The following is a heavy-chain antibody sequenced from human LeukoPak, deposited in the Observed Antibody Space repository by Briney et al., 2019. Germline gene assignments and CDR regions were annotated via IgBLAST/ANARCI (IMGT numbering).Heavy chain of an antibody. Sequence: QPGGSLRLSCAASGFTFSNYAMHWVRQAPGKGLEWVAVISYDGSNKYYADSVKGRFTISRDNSKNTLYLQMNSLRAEDTAVYYCAPSSSWYFDYWGQGTLVTVSS. J-gene: IGHJ4*02. D-gene: IGHD6-13*01. V-gene: IGHV3-30-3*01. CDR2: ISYDGSNK. CDR3: APSSSWYFDY. CDR1: GFTFSNYA.